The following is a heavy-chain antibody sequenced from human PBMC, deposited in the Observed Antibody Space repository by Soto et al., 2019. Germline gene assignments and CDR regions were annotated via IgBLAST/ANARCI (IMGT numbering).Heavy chain of an antibody. CDR2: IWYDGSNK. CDR1: GFTFSSYG. CDR3: ARRAKLPSAPYYYGMDV. V-gene: IGHV3-33*01. Sequence: GGSLRLSCAASGFTFSSYGMHWVRQAPGKGLEWVAVIWYDGSNKYYADSVKGRFTISRDNSKNTLYLQMNSLRAEDTAVYYCARRAKLPSAPYYYGMDVWGQGTTVTVSS. J-gene: IGHJ6*02. D-gene: IGHD2-15*01.